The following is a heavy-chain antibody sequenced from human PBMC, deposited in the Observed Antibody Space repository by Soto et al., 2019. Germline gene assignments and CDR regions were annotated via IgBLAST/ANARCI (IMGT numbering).Heavy chain of an antibody. CDR3: ARPAAASYYYFPMDV. Sequence: SETLSLTCTVSGGSISGSGYYWGWVRQPPGKGLEWIGSIYYSGSTYYNPSLKSRVTISVDTSKNQFSLKLNSVTAADTAVYYCARPAAASYYYFPMDVWGQGTTVTVSS. V-gene: IGHV4-39*01. D-gene: IGHD6-25*01. CDR1: GGSISGSGYY. J-gene: IGHJ6*02. CDR2: IYYSGST.